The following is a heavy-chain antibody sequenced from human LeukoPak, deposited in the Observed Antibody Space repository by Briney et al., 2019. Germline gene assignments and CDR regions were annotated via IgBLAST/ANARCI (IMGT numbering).Heavy chain of an antibody. CDR3: AKANWGGDYYFYYGLDV. J-gene: IGHJ6*02. V-gene: IGHV3-23*01. D-gene: IGHD7-27*01. Sequence: GGSLRLSCAASGFTFNTYAMSWVHQAPGKGLEWVSVISGSGGTTYYADSVKGRFTISRDSSKNTLYLQMNSLRADDTAVYYCAKANWGGDYYFYYGLDVWGQGTTVTVSS. CDR1: GFTFNTYA. CDR2: ISGSGGTT.